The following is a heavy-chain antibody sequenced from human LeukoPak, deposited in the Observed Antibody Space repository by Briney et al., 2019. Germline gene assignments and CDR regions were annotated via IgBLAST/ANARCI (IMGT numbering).Heavy chain of an antibody. J-gene: IGHJ4*02. CDR2: IFPADSDT. Sequence: GESLKISCRASGYSFTTYWIGWVRQMPGKGLEWMGVIFPADSDTRYSPSFQGQVTISADKSISTAYLQWSSLKASDTAMYYCARWSNGYGIATYYFDFWGQGTLVTVSS. CDR1: GYSFTTYW. D-gene: IGHD3-22*01. CDR3: ARWSNGYGIATYYFDF. V-gene: IGHV5-51*01.